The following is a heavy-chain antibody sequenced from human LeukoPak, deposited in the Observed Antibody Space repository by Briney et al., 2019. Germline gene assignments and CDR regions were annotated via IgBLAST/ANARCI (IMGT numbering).Heavy chain of an antibody. V-gene: IGHV4-4*07. CDR1: GGSISGYY. CDR3: ARRPYYDSSGYDS. Sequence: SETLSLTCTVSGGSISGYYWSWIRQPAGKGLEWIGRIYTSGSTNYNPSLKSRVTMSVDTSKNQFSLKLSSLTAADTAVYYCARRPYYDSSGYDSWGQGTLVTVSS. D-gene: IGHD3-22*01. CDR2: IYTSGST. J-gene: IGHJ4*02.